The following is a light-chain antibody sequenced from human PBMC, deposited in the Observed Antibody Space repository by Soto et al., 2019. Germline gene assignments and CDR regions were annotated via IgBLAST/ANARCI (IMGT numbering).Light chain of an antibody. J-gene: IGKJ1*01. CDR2: WGS. CDR1: QSVLYSSNNMNY. V-gene: IGKV4-1*01. CDR3: QQYYSSPWT. Sequence: DVVLTQSPDSLAVSLGERATINCKSSQSVLYSSNNMNYLAWYQQKAGQPPKLLIYWGSTRESGVPDRFGGSGSGTEFTLTSSSLQAEDVAVYYCQQYYSSPWTFGQGTKVEIK.